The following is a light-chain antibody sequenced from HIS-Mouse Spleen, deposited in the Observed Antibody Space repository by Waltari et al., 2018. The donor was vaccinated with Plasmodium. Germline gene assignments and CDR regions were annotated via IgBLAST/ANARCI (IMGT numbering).Light chain of an antibody. V-gene: IGLV2-14*03. CDR1: SSDVGGSNY. CDR2: DRS. Sequence: QSALTQPASVSGSPGQSITISRPGPSSDVGGSNYLSWYQNHPGKAPTLSIYDRSNRPAGGSHRFAGSKSGNTASLTISGLQAEDEADYYCSSYTSSSTLVFGGGTKLTVL. J-gene: IGLJ2*01. CDR3: SSYTSSSTLV.